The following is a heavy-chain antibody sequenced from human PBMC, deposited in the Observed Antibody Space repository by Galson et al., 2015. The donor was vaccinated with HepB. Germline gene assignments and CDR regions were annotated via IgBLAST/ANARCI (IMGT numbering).Heavy chain of an antibody. CDR2: IYYSGST. J-gene: IGHJ4*02. V-gene: IGHV4-39*02. CDR3: ARDHYGDYYFDY. D-gene: IGHD4-17*01. Sequence: QPPGKGLEWIGTIYYSGSTYYNPSLKSRVTISVDTSNNQFSLKLSSVTATDTAVYYCARDHYGDYYFDYWGQGTLVTVSS.